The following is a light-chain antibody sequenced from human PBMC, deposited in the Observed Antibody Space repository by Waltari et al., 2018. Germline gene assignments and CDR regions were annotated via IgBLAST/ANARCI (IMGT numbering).Light chain of an antibody. CDR3: QQSYSAPWT. CDR2: AAS. Sequence: DLQITKSPSSLSASVGARVTITCRASQSMSNYLNWYQQKPGNAPKPLIYAASSLQSGVPSRFSGGGSGTDFTLTISSLQPQDFATYYCQQSYSAPWTFGQGTKVEIK. CDR1: QSMSNY. V-gene: IGKV1-39*01. J-gene: IGKJ1*01.